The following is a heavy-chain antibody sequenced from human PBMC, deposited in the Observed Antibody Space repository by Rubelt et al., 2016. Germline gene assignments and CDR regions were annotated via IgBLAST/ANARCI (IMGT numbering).Heavy chain of an antibody. J-gene: IGHJ6*02. CDR3: ARVLYGWDYYYYGMDV. V-gene: IGHV3-21*01. D-gene: IGHD3-10*01. CDR1: GFTFSNFA. CDR2: ITGSSAYI. Sequence: GGSLRLSCAASGFTFSNFAMSWVRQAPGKGLEWVSSITGSSAYIYYPDSVKGRFTISRDNAKNSLYLQMNSLRAEDTAVYYCARVLYGWDYYYYGMDVWGQGTTVTVSS.